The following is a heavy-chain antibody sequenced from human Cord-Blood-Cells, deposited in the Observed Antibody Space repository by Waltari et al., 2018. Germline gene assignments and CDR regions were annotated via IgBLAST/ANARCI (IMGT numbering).Heavy chain of an antibody. Sequence: QVQLQQWGAGLLKPSETLSLTCAVYGGSFSGYYWSWIRQPPGKGLVWIGEINHSGSTNYNPSLKSRVTISVDTSKNQFSLKLSSVTAADAAVYYCARTSLRTGTDYWGQGTLVTVAS. CDR3: ARTSLRTGTDY. V-gene: IGHV4-34*01. D-gene: IGHD1-1*01. J-gene: IGHJ4*02. CDR1: GGSFSGYY. CDR2: INHSGST.